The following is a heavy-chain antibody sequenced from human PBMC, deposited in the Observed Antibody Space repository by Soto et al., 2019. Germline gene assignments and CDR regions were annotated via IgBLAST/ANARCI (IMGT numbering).Heavy chain of an antibody. CDR1: GYTFTSYC. J-gene: IGHJ5*02. CDR2: INPSGGST. V-gene: IGHV1-46*01. D-gene: IGHD3-22*01. Sequence: ASVKVSCKASGYTFTSYCMHWVRQAPGQGLEWMGIINPSGGSTSYAQKFQGRVTMTRDTSTSTVYMELSSLRSEDTAVYYCAREDNYYDSSGGVDWFDPWGQGTLVTVSS. CDR3: AREDNYYDSSGGVDWFDP.